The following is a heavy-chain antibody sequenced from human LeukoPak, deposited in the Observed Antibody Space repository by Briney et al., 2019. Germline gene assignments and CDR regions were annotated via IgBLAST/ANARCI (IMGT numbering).Heavy chain of an antibody. Sequence: GSLRLSCAASGFTFSIYSMNWVRQPPGKGLEWIGSIYYSGSTYYNPSLKSRVTISIDMSKNQFSLKLSSVTAADTAVYYCARGYSSSWSAEYFQHWGQGTLVTVSS. D-gene: IGHD6-13*01. V-gene: IGHV4-39*07. CDR2: IYYSGST. CDR1: GFTFSIYS. CDR3: ARGYSSSWSAEYFQH. J-gene: IGHJ1*01.